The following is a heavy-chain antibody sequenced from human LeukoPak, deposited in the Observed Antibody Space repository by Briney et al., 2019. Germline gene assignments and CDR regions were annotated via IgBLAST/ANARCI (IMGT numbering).Heavy chain of an antibody. CDR2: ISSSGST. CDR1: GDSISSGDYY. J-gene: IGHJ4*02. D-gene: IGHD2-8*01. V-gene: IGHV4-61*02. Sequence: SETLSLTCTVSGDSISSGDYYWSWIRQPAGKGLEWIGRISSSGSTNYNPSLKSRVTISVDTSKNQFSLKLSSVTAADTAVYYCARRRFVRGPDVVNPFDYWGQGTLVTVSS. CDR3: ARRRFVRGPDVVNPFDY.